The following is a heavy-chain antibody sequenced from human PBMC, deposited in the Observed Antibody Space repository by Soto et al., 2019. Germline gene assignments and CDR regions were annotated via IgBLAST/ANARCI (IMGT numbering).Heavy chain of an antibody. V-gene: IGHV4-30-4*01. D-gene: IGHD3-3*01. J-gene: IGHJ2*01. Sequence: QVQLQESGPGLVKPAQTLTLTCTVSGGSISSGDYYWSWIRQPPGKGLEWIGYIYDSGSTYYNPSLKSRVTISVDTSKNQFSLKLSSVTAADTAVYYCARCTYYDFWSGSDYWYFDLWGRGTLVSVSS. CDR2: IYDSGST. CDR3: ARCTYYDFWSGSDYWYFDL. CDR1: GGSISSGDYY.